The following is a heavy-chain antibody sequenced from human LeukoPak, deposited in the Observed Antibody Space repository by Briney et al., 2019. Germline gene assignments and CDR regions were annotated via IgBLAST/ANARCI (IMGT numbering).Heavy chain of an antibody. D-gene: IGHD3-22*01. Sequence: GRSLRLPCAASGFTFSSYGMHWVRQAPGKGLEWVAVIWYDGSNKYYADSVKGRFTISRDNSKNTLYLQMNSLRAEDTAVYYCARDVAYYYDSSGYYYYYYGMDVWGQGTTVTVSS. CDR2: IWYDGSNK. CDR1: GFTFSSYG. J-gene: IGHJ6*02. CDR3: ARDVAYYYDSSGYYYYYYGMDV. V-gene: IGHV3-33*01.